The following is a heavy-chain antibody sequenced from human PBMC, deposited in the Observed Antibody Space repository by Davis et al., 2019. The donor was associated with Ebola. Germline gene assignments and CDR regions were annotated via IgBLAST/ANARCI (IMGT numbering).Heavy chain of an antibody. V-gene: IGHV3-21*06. CDR1: AFIICSYS. J-gene: IGHJ6*02. CDR2: ISSSDTDP. CDR3: ARAGPDYYDSSGPLPYGMDV. Sequence: GESLKISCAASAFIICSYSMDWVRQAPGKGLECVASISSSDTDPYYADSVKARFTISRDNAKNSLFLQMNSLRAEDTAVYYCARAGPDYYDSSGPLPYGMDVWGQGTTVTVSS. D-gene: IGHD3-22*01.